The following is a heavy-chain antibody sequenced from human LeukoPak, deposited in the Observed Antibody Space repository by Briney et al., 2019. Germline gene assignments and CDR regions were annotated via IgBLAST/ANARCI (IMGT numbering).Heavy chain of an antibody. CDR2: ISWNSGSI. D-gene: IGHD3-22*01. CDR1: GFTFDDYA. Sequence: HPGGSLRLSCAASGFTFDDYAMHWVRQAPGKGLEWVSGISWNSGSIGYADSVKGRFTISRDNAKNSLYLQMNSLRAEDTALYYCARAGNTYYYDSSGYFSFDYWGQGTLVTVSS. J-gene: IGHJ4*02. CDR3: ARAGNTYYYDSSGYFSFDY. V-gene: IGHV3-9*01.